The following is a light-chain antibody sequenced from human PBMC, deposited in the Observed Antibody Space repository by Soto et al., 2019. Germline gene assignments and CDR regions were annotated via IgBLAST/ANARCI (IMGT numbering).Light chain of an antibody. V-gene: IGLV1-44*01. Sequence: QSVLTQPPSASGTPRQRVTISCSGGISNIGSNTINWYQQLPGTAPKLLIYSNDQRPSGVPDRFSGSKSGTSASLVISGLQSEDEADYYCAGWDDSLSGCVFGGGTKLTVL. J-gene: IGLJ3*02. CDR3: AGWDDSLSGCV. CDR2: SND. CDR1: ISNIGSNT.